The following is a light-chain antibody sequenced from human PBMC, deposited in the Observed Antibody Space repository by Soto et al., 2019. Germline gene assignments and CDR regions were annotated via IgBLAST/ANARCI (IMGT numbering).Light chain of an antibody. CDR3: QQREV. CDR1: QSVSSY. J-gene: IGKJ3*01. CDR2: DAS. Sequence: EIVLTQSPATLSLSPGERATLSCRASQSVSSYLAWYQQKPGQAPRLLIYDASNRATGIPARFSGSGSGTDFTLTISSLEPEDSAVYYCQQREVFGPGTKVDIK. V-gene: IGKV3-11*01.